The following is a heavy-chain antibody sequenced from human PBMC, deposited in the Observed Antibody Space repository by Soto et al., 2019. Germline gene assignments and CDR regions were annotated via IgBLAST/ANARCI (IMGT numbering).Heavy chain of an antibody. V-gene: IGHV4-39*01. D-gene: IGHD6-19*01. CDR1: GDSISSSSY. J-gene: IGHJ4*02. CDR2: IYYSGST. CDR3: ARHSRGWYFDY. Sequence: SETLSLTCSVSGDSISSSSYWGWIRQPPGKGLEWIGNIYYSGSTFYNPSLKSRVTMSVDMSKNQFSLKLSSVTAADTAVYYCARHSRGWYFDYWGQGTLVTAPQ.